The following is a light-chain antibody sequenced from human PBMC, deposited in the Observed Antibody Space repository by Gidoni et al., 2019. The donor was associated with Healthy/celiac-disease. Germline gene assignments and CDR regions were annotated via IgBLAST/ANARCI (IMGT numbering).Light chain of an antibody. J-gene: IGKJ2*01. CDR2: GAS. CDR3: QHYKSWPFGFT. V-gene: IGKV3D-15*01. Sequence: EIVMTQSPATLSVSPGERATLSCRASPSVSSNLAWYQQQPGQAPRLLIYGASTRATGTPARFSGSGSGTEFTLTISSLQSEDFAVYYCQHYKSWPFGFTFGQGTKLEIK. CDR1: PSVSSN.